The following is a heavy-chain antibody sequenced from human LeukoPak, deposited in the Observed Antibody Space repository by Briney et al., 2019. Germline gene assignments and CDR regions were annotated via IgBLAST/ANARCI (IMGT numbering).Heavy chain of an antibody. Sequence: SETLSLTCAVYGGSFSGYYWSWIRQPPGKGLEWIGYIYYSGSTNYNPSLKSRVTISVDTSKNQFSLKLSSVTAADTAVYYCARGRYGPFDYWGQGTLVTVSS. CDR1: GGSFSGYY. V-gene: IGHV4-59*01. D-gene: IGHD5-18*01. CDR2: IYYSGST. J-gene: IGHJ4*02. CDR3: ARGRYGPFDY.